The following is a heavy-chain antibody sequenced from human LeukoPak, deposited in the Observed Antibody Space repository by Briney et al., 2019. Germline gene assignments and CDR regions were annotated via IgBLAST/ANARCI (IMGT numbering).Heavy chain of an antibody. CDR1: GFTFRSYG. CDR3: AKDRSFERWLQRGYFDY. J-gene: IGHJ4*02. D-gene: IGHD5-24*01. V-gene: IGHV3-30*02. Sequence: PGGSLRLSCAASGFTFRSYGMHWVRQAPGKGLEWVAFIRYDGSNDFYTDSVRGRFSISRDNSKNTLYLQMNSLRAKDAAVYYCAKDRSFERWLQRGYFDYWGQGTLVTVSS. CDR2: IRYDGSND.